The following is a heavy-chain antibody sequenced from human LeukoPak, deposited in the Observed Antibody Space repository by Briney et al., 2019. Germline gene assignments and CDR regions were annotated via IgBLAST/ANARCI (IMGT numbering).Heavy chain of an antibody. J-gene: IGHJ4*02. Sequence: SETLSLTCAVYGGSFSGYYWSWIRQPPGKGLEWIGEINHSGSTNYNPSLRSRVTISVDTSKNQFSLKLSSVTAADTAVYYCPRGDISEIWLRAGRTSYYFDYWGQGTLVTVSS. CDR1: GGSFSGYY. CDR3: PRGDISEIWLRAGRTSYYFDY. CDR2: INHSGST. D-gene: IGHD5-18*01. V-gene: IGHV4-34*01.